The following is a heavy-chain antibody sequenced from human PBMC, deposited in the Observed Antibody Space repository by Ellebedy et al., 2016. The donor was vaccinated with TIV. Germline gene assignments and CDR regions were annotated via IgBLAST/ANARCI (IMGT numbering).Heavy chain of an antibody. CDR2: IIPIFGTA. CDR1: GGTFSSYA. D-gene: IGHD3-10*02. CDR3: ASIRMGEMFGEATPTYYYYGMDV. J-gene: IGHJ6*02. V-gene: IGHV1-69*13. Sequence: SVKVSCXASGGTFSSYAISWVRQAPGQGLEWMGGIIPIFGTANYAQKFQGRVTITADESTSTAYMELSSLRSEDTAVYYCASIRMGEMFGEATPTYYYYGMDVWGQGTTVTVSS.